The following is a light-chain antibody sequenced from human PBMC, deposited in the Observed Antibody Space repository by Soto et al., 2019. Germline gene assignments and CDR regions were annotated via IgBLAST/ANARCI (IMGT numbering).Light chain of an antibody. CDR2: DVT. V-gene: IGLV2-14*03. CDR1: SSDVGGYNY. CDR3: SSYTSGSTLVV. J-gene: IGLJ2*01. Sequence: QSVLTQPASVSGSPGQSITISCTGTSSDVGGYNYVSWYQQLPGKAPKLMIYDVTNRPSGVSNRFSGSKSGNTASLTISGLQADDEADYYCSSYTSGSTLVVFGGGTKLTVL.